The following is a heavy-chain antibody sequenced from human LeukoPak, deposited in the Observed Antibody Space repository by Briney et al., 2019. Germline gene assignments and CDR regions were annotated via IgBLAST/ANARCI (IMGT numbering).Heavy chain of an antibody. CDR3: TTPPNYLDL. J-gene: IGHJ2*01. CDR1: GFTFTNAL. CDR2: IKSKIDGGTT. Sequence: GGSLRLSCAASGFTFTNALMSWVRQAPGKGLEWVGRIKSKIDGGTTDYAAPVNGRFTIPRDDSKNTLYLQMNSLKTEDTAIYYCTTPPNYLDLWGRGTLVTVSS. V-gene: IGHV3-15*01.